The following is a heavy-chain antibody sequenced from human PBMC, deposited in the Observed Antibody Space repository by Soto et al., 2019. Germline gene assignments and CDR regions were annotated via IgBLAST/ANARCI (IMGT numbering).Heavy chain of an antibody. V-gene: IGHV2-5*02. Sequence: QITLKESGPTLVKSTQTLTLTCTFSGFSLNSNGVGVAWIRQSPGKALEWLAVIFWDDDQRYSPSLEGRLTITKDTSKNQVVLTLANVGPVDAGTYFCAHSRMHIHYFYNGMDVWGQGTTVTVS. CDR1: GFSLNSNGVG. J-gene: IGHJ6*02. CDR2: IFWDDDQ. CDR3: AHSRMHIHYFYNGMDV.